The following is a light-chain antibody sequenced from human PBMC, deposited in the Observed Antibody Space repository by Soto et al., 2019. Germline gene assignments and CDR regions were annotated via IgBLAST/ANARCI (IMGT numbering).Light chain of an antibody. J-gene: IGKJ4*01. Sequence: DIYLTQSPSSVSASVGDSVTITCRASQDISSWLAWYQQKPGKAPKRLIYTASLLESGVPSRFSGSGFGTDFTLTVSSLQPEDVATYYCQQSNTLVTVGGGTKVEI. CDR3: QQSNTLVT. CDR1: QDISSW. CDR2: TAS. V-gene: IGKV1D-12*01.